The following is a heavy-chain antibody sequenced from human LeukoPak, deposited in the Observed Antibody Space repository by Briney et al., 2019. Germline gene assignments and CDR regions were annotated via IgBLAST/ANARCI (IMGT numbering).Heavy chain of an antibody. CDR3: ARDPPYDSSGYYLECH. CDR2: IIPILGIA. Sequence: GASVKVSCKASGGTFSSYAISWVRQAPGQGLEWMGRIIPILGIANYAQKFQGRVTITADKSTSTAYMELSSLRSEDTAVYYCARDPPYDSSGYYLECHWGQGTLVTVSS. CDR1: GGTFSSYA. V-gene: IGHV1-69*04. J-gene: IGHJ1*01. D-gene: IGHD3-22*01.